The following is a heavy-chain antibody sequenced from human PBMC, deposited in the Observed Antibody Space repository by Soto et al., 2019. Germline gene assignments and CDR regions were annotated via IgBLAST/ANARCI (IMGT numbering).Heavy chain of an antibody. Sequence: PSETLSLTCTVSGGSISSSSYYWGWIRQPPGKGLEWIGSIYYSGSTYYNPSLKSRVTISVDTSKNQFSLKLSSVTAADTAVYYCARHAYNWNPFDYWGQGTLVTVSS. D-gene: IGHD1-20*01. CDR2: IYYSGST. CDR1: GGSISSSSYY. V-gene: IGHV4-39*01. J-gene: IGHJ4*02. CDR3: ARHAYNWNPFDY.